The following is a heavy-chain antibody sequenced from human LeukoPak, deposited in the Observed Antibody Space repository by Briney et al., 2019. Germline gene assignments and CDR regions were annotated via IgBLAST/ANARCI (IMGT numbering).Heavy chain of an antibody. CDR3: AKDPLPRYSGTYYPDY. CDR1: GFTFSSYG. D-gene: IGHD1-26*01. CDR2: ISGSGGST. V-gene: IGHV3-23*01. J-gene: IGHJ4*02. Sequence: PGGSLRLSCAASGFTFSSYGMTWVRQAPGKGLEWVSAISGSGGSTYYADSVKGRFTISRDNSKNTLYLQMNSLRAEDTAVYYCAKDPLPRYSGTYYPDYWGQGTLVTVSS.